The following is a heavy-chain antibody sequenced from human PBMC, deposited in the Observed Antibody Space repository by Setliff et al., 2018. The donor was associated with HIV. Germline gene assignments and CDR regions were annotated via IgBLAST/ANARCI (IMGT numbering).Heavy chain of an antibody. V-gene: IGHV4-30-4*08. CDR3: ARQGPLWFGEPPGV. J-gene: IGHJ6*04. CDR2: ITYSGSA. CDR1: GGSISSDDYY. D-gene: IGHD3-10*01. Sequence: PSETLSLTCTVSGGSISSDDYYWNWIRQPPGKGLEWIGYITYSGSAYYNPSLKSRVTISVDTSKNQFSLKLSSVTAADTAVYYCARQGPLWFGEPPGVWGKGTTITVSS.